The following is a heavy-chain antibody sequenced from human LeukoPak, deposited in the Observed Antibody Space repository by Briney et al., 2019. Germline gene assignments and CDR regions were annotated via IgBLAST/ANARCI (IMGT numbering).Heavy chain of an antibody. D-gene: IGHD6-13*01. V-gene: IGHV3-7*01. Sequence: GSLRLSCAASGFTFSNNAMSWVRQAPGKGLEWVANIKQDGSEKYYVDSVKGRFTISRDNAKNSLYLQMNSLRAEDTAVYYCARSAAAGFDYWGQGTLVTVSS. CDR2: IKQDGSEK. CDR3: ARSAAAGFDY. J-gene: IGHJ4*02. CDR1: GFTFSNNA.